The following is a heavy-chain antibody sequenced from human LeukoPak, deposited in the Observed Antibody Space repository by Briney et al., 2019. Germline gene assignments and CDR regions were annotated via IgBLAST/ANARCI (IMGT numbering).Heavy chain of an antibody. Sequence: EGSLRLSCAASGFTFTNYWMSWVRQAPGEGLELVANIKQDRSEKYYVDSVKGRFTISRDNAKNSLYLQMNSLRAEDTAVYYCARLREIPVFGVVTKSTSYFDYWGQGTLVTVSS. CDR1: GFTFTNYW. CDR2: IKQDRSEK. D-gene: IGHD3-3*01. V-gene: IGHV3-7*01. J-gene: IGHJ4*02. CDR3: ARLREIPVFGVVTKSTSYFDY.